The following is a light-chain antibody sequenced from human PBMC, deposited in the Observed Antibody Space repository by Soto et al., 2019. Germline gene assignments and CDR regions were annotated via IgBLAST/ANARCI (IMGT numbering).Light chain of an antibody. V-gene: IGLV1-40*01. CDR1: SPKNGSTYD. CDR2: GNP. CDR3: QSYDDSLSVHYV. J-gene: IGLJ1*01. Sequence: QSVPNQPPSGSGAPGQRVHISCTGGSPKNGSTYDVQWYRQLPGTAPKLLIHGNPDRPSGVPDRFSGSKSGTSASLAITGLQADDEADYYCQSYDDSLSVHYVFGTGTKVTVL.